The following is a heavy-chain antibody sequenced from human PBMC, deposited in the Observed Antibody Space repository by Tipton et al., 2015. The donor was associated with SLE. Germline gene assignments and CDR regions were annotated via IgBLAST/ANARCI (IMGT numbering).Heavy chain of an antibody. CDR3: ARGPPFMEWERNWFDP. Sequence: TLSLTCAVYGASFSTYYCTWIRQPPGKRLEWIAYIYHSGITNYNPSLQSRVTISVDRSKNQFSLKLTSVTAADTAVYYCARGPPFMEWERNWFDPWGQGTQVTVSS. CDR2: IYHSGIT. V-gene: IGHV4-59*01. CDR1: GASFSTYY. D-gene: IGHD3-3*02. J-gene: IGHJ5*02.